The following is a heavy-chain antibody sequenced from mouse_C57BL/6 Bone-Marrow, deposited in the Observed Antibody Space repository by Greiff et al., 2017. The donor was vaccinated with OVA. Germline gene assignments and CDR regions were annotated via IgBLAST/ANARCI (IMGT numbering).Heavy chain of an antibody. CDR1: GYTFTSYW. V-gene: IGHV1-69*01. Sequence: VQLQQSGAELVMPGASVKLSCKASGYTFTSYWMHWVKQRPGQGLEWIGEIDPSDSYTNYNQKFKGKSTLTVDKSSSTAYMQLSSLTSEDSAVYYCARWGNSGYYYFDYWGQGTTLTVSS. CDR2: IDPSDSYT. CDR3: ARWGNSGYYYFDY. D-gene: IGHD3-2*02. J-gene: IGHJ2*01.